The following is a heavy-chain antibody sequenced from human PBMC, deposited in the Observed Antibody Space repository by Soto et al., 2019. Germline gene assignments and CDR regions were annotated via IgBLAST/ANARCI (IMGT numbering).Heavy chain of an antibody. D-gene: IGHD6-19*01. J-gene: IGHJ4*02. CDR1: GDSVSSNTAA. Sequence: PSQTLSLTCAISGDSVSSNTAALNSITSSPSRGLEWLGRTYYRSNWRHDYAVSVKSRITVNPDTSKNHFSLQLNSVTPDDTAVYYCARGVAGSGFDLWGQGTLVTVSS. CDR2: TYYRSNWRH. V-gene: IGHV6-1*01. CDR3: ARGVAGSGFDL.